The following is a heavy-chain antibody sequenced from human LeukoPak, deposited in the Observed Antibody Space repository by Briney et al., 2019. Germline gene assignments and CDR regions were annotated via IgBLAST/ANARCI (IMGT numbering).Heavy chain of an antibody. CDR2: IYHSGST. J-gene: IGHJ4*02. CDR3: ARARYSGYDSRERYFDY. D-gene: IGHD5-12*01. V-gene: IGHV4-38-2*02. Sequence: SETLSLTCTVSGYSISSGYYWGWIRQPPGKGLEWIGSIYHSGSTYYNPSLKSRVTISVDTSKNQFSLKLSSVTAADTAVYYCARARYSGYDSRERYFDYWGQGTLVTVSS. CDR1: GYSISSGYY.